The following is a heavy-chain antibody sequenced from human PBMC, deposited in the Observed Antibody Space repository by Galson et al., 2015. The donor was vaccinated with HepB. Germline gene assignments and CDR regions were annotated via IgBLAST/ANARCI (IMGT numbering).Heavy chain of an antibody. CDR2: IWYDGINK. D-gene: IGHD6-19*01. CDR1: GFTFSSYA. V-gene: IGHV3-33*06. CDR3: AKDLITIAMSGMFDY. Sequence: SLRLSCAVSGFTFSSYAMHWVRQAPGKGLEWVAVIWYDGINKDHADSVTGRFTISRDNSNNILYLQMNSLRAEDTAVYYCAKDLITIAMSGMFDYWGQGTLVTVSS. J-gene: IGHJ4*02.